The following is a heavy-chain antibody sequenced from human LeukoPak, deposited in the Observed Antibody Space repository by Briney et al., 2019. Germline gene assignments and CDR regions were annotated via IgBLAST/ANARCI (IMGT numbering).Heavy chain of an antibody. V-gene: IGHV3-7*03. CDR3: AGDLVGADAFDI. Sequence: GGSLRLSCAASGFTFSSSAMSWVRQAPGKGLEWVANIKQDGSEKYYVDSVKGRFTISRDNAKNSLYLQMNSLRAEDTAVYYCAGDLVGADAFDIWGQGTMVTVSS. CDR1: GFTFSSSA. CDR2: IKQDGSEK. D-gene: IGHD1-26*01. J-gene: IGHJ3*02.